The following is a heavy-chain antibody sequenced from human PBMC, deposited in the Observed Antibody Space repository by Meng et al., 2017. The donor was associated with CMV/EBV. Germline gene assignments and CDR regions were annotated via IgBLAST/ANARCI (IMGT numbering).Heavy chain of an antibody. CDR2: ISGSGDST. J-gene: IGHJ2*01. CDR3: AAARWTATDYWHFDL. V-gene: IGHV3-23*01. D-gene: IGHD2-15*01. CDR1: GFTFSSYA. Sequence: SGFTFSSYAMTWVRQAPGKGLEWVSHISGSGDSTYYADSVKGRFTISRDNSKNTLYLQMNSLRAEDTALYYCAAARWTATDYWHFDLWGRGTLVTVSS.